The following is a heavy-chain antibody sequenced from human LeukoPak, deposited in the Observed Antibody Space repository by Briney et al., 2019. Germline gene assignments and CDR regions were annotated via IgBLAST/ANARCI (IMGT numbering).Heavy chain of an antibody. CDR1: GFTFSSYW. CDR3: ARQGSETGYSSGPIDAFDI. Sequence: PGGSLRLSCAASGFTFSSYWMSWVRQAPGKGLEWVANIKQDGSEKYYVDSVKGRFTISRDNAKNSLYLQMNSLRAEDTAVYYCARQGSETGYSSGPIDAFDIWGQGTMVTVSS. D-gene: IGHD6-19*01. V-gene: IGHV3-7*01. J-gene: IGHJ3*02. CDR2: IKQDGSEK.